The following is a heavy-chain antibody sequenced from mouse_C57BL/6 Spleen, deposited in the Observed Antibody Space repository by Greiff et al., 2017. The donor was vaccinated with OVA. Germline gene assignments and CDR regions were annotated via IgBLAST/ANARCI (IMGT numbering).Heavy chain of an antibody. V-gene: IGHV1-53*01. D-gene: IGHD1-1*01. CDR1: GYTFTSYW. CDR2: ISPGSGGT. CDR3: ARNTTVVRGAMDY. Sequence: VKLEQPGADLVKPGASVKISCAASGYTFTSYWMHWVRQTPGQGLEWIGNISPGSGGTNYTEKFKGRVTMSVDKSSSTAYMQLSRLTSADSEVYYCARNTTVVRGAMDYWGQGTSVTVSS. J-gene: IGHJ4*01.